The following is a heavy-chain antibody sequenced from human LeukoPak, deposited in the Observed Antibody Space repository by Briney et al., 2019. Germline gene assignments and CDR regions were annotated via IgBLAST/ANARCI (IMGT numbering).Heavy chain of an antibody. CDR3: ATANVQHY. D-gene: IGHD5-18*01. V-gene: IGHV3-7*03. Sequence: PGGSLRLSCATSGFTLSNVWMSWVRQAPGKGLEWVGNIRGDGSVKFYLDSVKGRFTISRDNSKNTLYLQMNSLRAEDTAVYYCATANVQHYWGQGTLVTVSS. J-gene: IGHJ4*02. CDR1: GFTLSNVW. CDR2: IRGDGSVK.